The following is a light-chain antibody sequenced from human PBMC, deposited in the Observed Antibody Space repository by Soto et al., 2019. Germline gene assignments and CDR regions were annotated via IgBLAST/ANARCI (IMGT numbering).Light chain of an antibody. J-gene: IGKJ2*01. CDR1: QGISSY. V-gene: IGKV1-8*01. Sequence: AIRMTQSPSSFSASTGDRVTITCRASQGISSYLAWYQQKPGKAPKLLIYAASTLQSGVPSRLSGSESWTDFTLTISCLQSEDFATYYCQKYYSYPYTFGQGTKLEIK. CDR3: QKYYSYPYT. CDR2: AAS.